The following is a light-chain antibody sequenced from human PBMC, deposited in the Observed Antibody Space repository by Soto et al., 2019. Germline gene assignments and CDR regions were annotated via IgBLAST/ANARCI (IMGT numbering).Light chain of an antibody. Sequence: EIVMTQSPATLSVSPGERATLSCRASQSVNSNLAWYQQKPGQAPRLLICGPSARATGIPDRFSGSGSGTEFTLTISSLQSEDVAVYYCQQYDNWPPWTFGQGTKVEVK. CDR1: QSVNSN. CDR2: GPS. CDR3: QQYDNWPPWT. J-gene: IGKJ1*01. V-gene: IGKV3-15*01.